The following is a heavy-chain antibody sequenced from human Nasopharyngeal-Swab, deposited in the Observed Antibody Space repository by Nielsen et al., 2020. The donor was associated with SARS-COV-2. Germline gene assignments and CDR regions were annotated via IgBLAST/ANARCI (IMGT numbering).Heavy chain of an antibody. CDR3: ARLDARTIIWGGMDV. D-gene: IGHD3-16*01. J-gene: IGHJ6*02. Sequence: WIRQPPGKGLEWIGYIYYSGSTNYNLSLKGRVTISVDTSKNQFSLKLSSVTAADTAVYYCARLDARTIIWGGMDVWGQGTTVTVSS. CDR2: IYYSGST. V-gene: IGHV4-59*12.